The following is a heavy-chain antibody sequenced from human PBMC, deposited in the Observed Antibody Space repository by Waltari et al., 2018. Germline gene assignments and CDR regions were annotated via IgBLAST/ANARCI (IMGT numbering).Heavy chain of an antibody. D-gene: IGHD6-19*01. Sequence: QVQLQESGPGLVKPSETLSLTCTVSGGSISSYYWSWIRQPPGKGLEWIGYIYYSGSTNYNPSLKSRVTISVDTSKNQFSLKLSSVTAADTAVYYCARASIAVAGTFFGAFDIWGQGTMVIVSS. CDR2: IYYSGST. V-gene: IGHV4-59*01. J-gene: IGHJ3*02. CDR3: ARASIAVAGTFFGAFDI. CDR1: GGSISSYY.